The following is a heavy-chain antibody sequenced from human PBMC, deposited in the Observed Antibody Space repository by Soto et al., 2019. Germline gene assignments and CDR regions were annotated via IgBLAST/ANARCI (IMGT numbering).Heavy chain of an antibody. V-gene: IGHV1-69*13. CDR3: AGGKNEEYSRFPKLDGIDV. CDR1: GGTFSSYA. D-gene: IGHD6-6*01. Sequence: SVKVSCKASGGTFSSYAISWVRQAPGQGLEWMGGIIPIFGTANYAQKFQGRVTITAGESTSTAYMELSSLRSEDTAVYYCAGGKNEEYSRFPKLDGIDVWGQGSTVTVSS. J-gene: IGHJ6*02. CDR2: IIPIFGTA.